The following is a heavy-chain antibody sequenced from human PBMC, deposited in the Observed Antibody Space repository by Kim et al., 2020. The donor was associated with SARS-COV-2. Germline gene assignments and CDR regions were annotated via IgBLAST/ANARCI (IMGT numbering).Heavy chain of an antibody. CDR2: LNPKSGYT. Sequence: ASVKVSCKATGYTFTTYDINWVRQAIGQGLEWMGRLNPKSGYTGYAQKFQGRVTMTRNTSTSTVYMELSSLRSEDTAVYYCVRGAYCSGTTCSLNWFDPWGQGTPVTGSS. CDR3: VRGAYCSGTTCSLNWFDP. D-gene: IGHD2-15*01. V-gene: IGHV1-8*01. J-gene: IGHJ5*02. CDR1: GYTFTTYD.